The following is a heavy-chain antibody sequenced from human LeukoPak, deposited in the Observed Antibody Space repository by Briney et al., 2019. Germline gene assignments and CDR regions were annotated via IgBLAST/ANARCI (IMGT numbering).Heavy chain of an antibody. CDR3: ARDREEGGSYYYYYYGMDV. J-gene: IGHJ6*02. CDR2: ISYDGSNK. CDR1: GFTFSSYG. V-gene: IGHV3-30*03. D-gene: IGHD1-26*01. Sequence: PGGSLRLSCAASGFTFSSYGMHWVRQAPGKGLEWVAVISYDGSNKYYADSVKGRFTISRDNSKNTLYLQMNSLRAVDTAVYYCARDREEGGSYYYYYYGMDVWGQGTTVTVSS.